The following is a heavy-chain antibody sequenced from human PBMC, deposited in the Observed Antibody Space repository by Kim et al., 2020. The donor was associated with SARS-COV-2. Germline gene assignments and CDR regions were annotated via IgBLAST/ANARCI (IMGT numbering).Heavy chain of an antibody. Sequence: SETLSLTCTVSGGSISSSSYYWGWIRQPPGKGLEWIGSIYYSGSTYYNPSLKSRVTISVDTSKNQFSLKLSSVTAADTAVYYCARRRLAAAGTAFDYWGQGTLVTVSS. J-gene: IGHJ4*02. CDR3: ARRRLAAAGTAFDY. CDR2: IYYSGST. CDR1: GGSISSSSYY. V-gene: IGHV4-39*01. D-gene: IGHD6-13*01.